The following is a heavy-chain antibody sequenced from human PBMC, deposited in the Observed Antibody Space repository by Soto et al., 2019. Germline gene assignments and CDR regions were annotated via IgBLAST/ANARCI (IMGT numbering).Heavy chain of an antibody. J-gene: IGHJ3*02. V-gene: IGHV4-34*01. Sequence: KTSETLSLTCAVYGGSFSGYYWSWIRQPPGKGLEWIGEINHSGSTNYNPSLKSRVTISVDTSKNQFSLKLSSVTAADTAVYYCARFLLATGRTSSYAFEIWGQGTMVTVSS. CDR1: GGSFSGYY. D-gene: IGHD2-2*01. CDR2: INHSGST. CDR3: ARFLLATGRTSSYAFEI.